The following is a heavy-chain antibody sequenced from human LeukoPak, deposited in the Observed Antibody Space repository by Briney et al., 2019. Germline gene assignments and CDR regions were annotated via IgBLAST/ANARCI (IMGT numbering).Heavy chain of an antibody. Sequence: SETLSLTCTVSGGSISSSSYYWGWIRQPPGKGLEWIGSIYYSGSTYYNPSLKSRVTISVDTSKNQFSLKLSSVTAADTAVYYCARDLAAAGRVDYWGQGTLVTVSS. V-gene: IGHV4-39*07. J-gene: IGHJ4*02. CDR2: IYYSGST. D-gene: IGHD6-13*01. CDR1: GGSISSSSYY. CDR3: ARDLAAAGRVDY.